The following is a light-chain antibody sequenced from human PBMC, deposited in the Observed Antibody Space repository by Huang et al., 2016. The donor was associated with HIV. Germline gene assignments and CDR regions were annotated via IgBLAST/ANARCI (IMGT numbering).Light chain of an antibody. J-gene: IGKJ1*01. CDR2: AAS. CDR1: HGISSY. V-gene: IGKV1-9*01. Sequence: IQLTQSPSSLSASVGDRVTITCRASHGISSYLAWYQQKPGKAPKLLIYAASTLQRGFPSMFSGSGSVTDFTLTISSLQPEDFATYCCQQLNRYPRTFGQGTKVEIK. CDR3: QQLNRYPRT.